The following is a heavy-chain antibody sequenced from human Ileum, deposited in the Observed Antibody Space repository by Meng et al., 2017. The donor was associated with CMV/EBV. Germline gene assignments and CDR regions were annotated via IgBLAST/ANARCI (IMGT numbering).Heavy chain of an antibody. CDR2: INSDASST. CDR3: TRGQSDYGRFDS. CDR1: GFIFSSHW. J-gene: IGHJ5*01. V-gene: IGHV3-74*01. D-gene: IGHD4-17*01. Sequence: GGSLRFSCAASGFIFSSHWMHWVRQAPGKGLVWVSRINSDASSTSYADSVKGRFTITRDNAKDTLYLQMNSLRDEDAAVYYCTRGQSDYGRFDSWGQGTLVTVSS.